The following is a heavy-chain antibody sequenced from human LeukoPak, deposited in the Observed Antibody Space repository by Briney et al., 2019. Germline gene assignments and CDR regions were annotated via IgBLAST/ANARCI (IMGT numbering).Heavy chain of an antibody. V-gene: IGHV4-4*07. CDR2: ISTTGST. CDR3: AKGRDEWYTFDL. J-gene: IGHJ3*01. CDR1: GASINTYY. Sequence: PSETLSLTCTVSGASINTYYYSWIRQPAGKGLEWIGRISTTGSTDYNPSLKSRVTMSVDASKKYSLKLTSVTAADTAVYYCAKGRDEWYTFDLWGQGTMVTVSS. D-gene: IGHD3-3*01.